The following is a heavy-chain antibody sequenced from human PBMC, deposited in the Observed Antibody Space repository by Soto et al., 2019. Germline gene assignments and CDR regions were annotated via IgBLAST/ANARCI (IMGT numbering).Heavy chain of an antibody. CDR2: MNANSGNT. J-gene: IGHJ6*02. CDR1: GYTFTSYD. D-gene: IGHD3-10*01. Sequence: QVQLVQSGAEVKKPGASVKVSCKASGYTFTSYDINWVRQDTGQGLEWMGWMNANSGNTCYGQKFKGRVTMTRNTSISTAYMERSSLRAEDTAVYYCARTTSYYYGSGSYYTRHGMDVLGQGTTVTVSS. V-gene: IGHV1-8*01. CDR3: ARTTSYYYGSGSYYTRHGMDV.